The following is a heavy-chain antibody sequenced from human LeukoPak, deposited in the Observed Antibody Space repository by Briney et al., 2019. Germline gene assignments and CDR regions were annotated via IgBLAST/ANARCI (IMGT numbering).Heavy chain of an antibody. Sequence: AASVKVSCKASGGTFSSYAISWVRQAPGQGLEWMGGIIPIFGTANYAQKLQGRVTMTTDTSTSTAYMELRSLRSDDTAVYYCARGGATDFDYWGQGTLVTVSS. CDR2: IIPIFGTA. J-gene: IGHJ4*02. CDR1: GGTFSSYA. CDR3: ARGGATDFDY. V-gene: IGHV1-69*05. D-gene: IGHD1-26*01.